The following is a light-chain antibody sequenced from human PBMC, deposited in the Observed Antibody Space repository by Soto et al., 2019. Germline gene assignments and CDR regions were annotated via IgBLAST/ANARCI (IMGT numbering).Light chain of an antibody. J-gene: IGKJ4*01. Sequence: EKVMTQSPATLPVSPGERATLSCRASQNVKTRLAWYQQKPGQAPRLLIYDAFTRATGIPARFSGSASGTGFTLTISSLQSEDFAVYYCQQYDEWPLTFGGGTKVDIK. V-gene: IGKV3-15*01. CDR1: QNVKTR. CDR3: QQYDEWPLT. CDR2: DAF.